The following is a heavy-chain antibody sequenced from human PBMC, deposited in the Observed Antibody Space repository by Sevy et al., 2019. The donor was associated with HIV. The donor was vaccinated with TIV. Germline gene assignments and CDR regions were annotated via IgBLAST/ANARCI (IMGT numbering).Heavy chain of an antibody. Sequence: GGSLRLSCAASGFTFKNYGMHWVRQAPGKGLQWVAFIRHDESLEYYADSVKGRFTISRDNSKNTLYLQMNSLRAEDTAVYYCARDRKVLLVVYAIPFDVFDIWGQRTMVTVS. CDR3: ARDRKVLLVVYAIPFDVFDI. V-gene: IGHV3-30*02. CDR2: IRHDESLE. D-gene: IGHD2-8*02. J-gene: IGHJ3*02. CDR1: GFTFKNYG.